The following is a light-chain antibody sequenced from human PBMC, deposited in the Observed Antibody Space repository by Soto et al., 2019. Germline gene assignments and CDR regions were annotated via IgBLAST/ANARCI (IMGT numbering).Light chain of an antibody. V-gene: IGKV3D-15*01. Sequence: DIVMTQSPATLSESPGERVTLSCRASQSISSNLAWYQQKPGQPPRLLIYDATSRATGIPSRFSGSVSGIDFTLTRISLQSEDFAVYFCQQYPDWPPLTCGGGTKVEIK. J-gene: IGKJ4*01. CDR1: QSISSN. CDR2: DAT. CDR3: QQYPDWPPLT.